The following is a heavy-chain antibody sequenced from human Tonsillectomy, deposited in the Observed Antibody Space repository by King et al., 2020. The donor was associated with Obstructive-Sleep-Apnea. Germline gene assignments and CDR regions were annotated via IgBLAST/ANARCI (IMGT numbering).Heavy chain of an antibody. CDR2: IYYSGST. Sequence: QLQESGPGLVKPSETLSLTCSVSGGSISTRNYYWGWIRQPPGKGLEWIGNIYYSGSTHNNPSLKSRVTVSVDTSKHQFFLKMISVTAADTAVYYCAGLQYSTSHFDNWGQGTLVTVSS. CDR3: AGLQYSTSHFDN. D-gene: IGHD6-6*01. J-gene: IGHJ4*02. V-gene: IGHV4-39*07. CDR1: GGSISTRNYY.